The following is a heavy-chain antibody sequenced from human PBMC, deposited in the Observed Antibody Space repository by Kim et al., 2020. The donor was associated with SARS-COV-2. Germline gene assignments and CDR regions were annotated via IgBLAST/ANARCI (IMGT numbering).Heavy chain of an antibody. V-gene: IGHV4-39*07. CDR3: ARDRRVMDV. CDR2: GST. J-gene: IGHJ6*02. Sequence: GSTSQHPSPKSRVTISVDTSKNQFSLKLSSVTAADTAVYYCARDRRVMDVWGQGTTVTVSS.